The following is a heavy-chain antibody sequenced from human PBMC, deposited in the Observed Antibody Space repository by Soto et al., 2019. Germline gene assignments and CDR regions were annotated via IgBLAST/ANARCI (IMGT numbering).Heavy chain of an antibody. V-gene: IGHV3-23*01. CDR1: GFTFSSYA. D-gene: IGHD3-9*01. J-gene: IGHJ4*02. CDR3: AKDRRSREPNYDILTGYDY. Sequence: GGSLRLSCAASGFTFSSYAMSWVRQAPGKGLEWVSAISGSGGSTYYADSVKGRFTISRDNSKNTLYLQMNSLRAEDTAVYYCAKDRRSREPNYDILTGYDYWGQGTLVTVSS. CDR2: ISGSGGST.